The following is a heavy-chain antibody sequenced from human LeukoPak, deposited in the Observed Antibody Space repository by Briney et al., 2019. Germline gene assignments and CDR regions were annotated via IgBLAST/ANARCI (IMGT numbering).Heavy chain of an antibody. CDR2: IIPIFGTA. J-gene: IGHJ6*03. D-gene: IGHD6-13*01. V-gene: IGHV1-69*05. CDR1: GYTFIDYF. Sequence: VASVKVSCKASGYTFIDYFIHWVRQAPGQGLEWMGRIIPIFGTANYAQKFQGRVTITTDESTSTAYMELSSLRSEDTAVYYCASGQQLAGYYYYYMDVWGKGTTVTVSS. CDR3: ASGQQLAGYYYYYMDV.